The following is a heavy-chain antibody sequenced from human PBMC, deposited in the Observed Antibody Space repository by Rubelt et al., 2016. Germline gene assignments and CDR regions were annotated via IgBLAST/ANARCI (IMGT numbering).Heavy chain of an antibody. J-gene: IGHJ5*02. V-gene: IGHV1-69*01. CDR1: GGTFSSYA. D-gene: IGHD6-6*01. CDR3: AREEQLVGYNWFDP. Sequence: QVQLVQSGAEVKKPGSSVKVSCKASGGTFSSYAISWVRQAPGQGLEWMGGIIPIFGTANYAQKFQGRVTITADESTSTAYKELSSLGSEDTAVNYWAREEQLVGYNWFDPWGQGTLVTVSS. CDR2: IIPIFGTA.